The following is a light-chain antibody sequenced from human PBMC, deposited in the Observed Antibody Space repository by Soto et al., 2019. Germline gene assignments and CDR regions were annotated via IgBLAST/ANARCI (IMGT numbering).Light chain of an antibody. CDR3: QQHSQWPIT. CDR2: YIS. V-gene: IGKV3-15*01. CDR1: QTIGRN. Sequence: EIVMTQSPGTLSLSPGETATLSCRASQTIGRNYLAWYQSKPGQAPRLLIYYISTKAADIPARFSGSGSGTDFTLTISSLPSEDSGVYYCQQHSQWPITFGQGTRVEIK. J-gene: IGKJ5*01.